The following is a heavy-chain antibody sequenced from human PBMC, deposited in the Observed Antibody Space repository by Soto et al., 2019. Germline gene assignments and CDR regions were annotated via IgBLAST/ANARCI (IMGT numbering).Heavy chain of an antibody. Sequence: SETLSLTCTVSGDSISSGGYYWSWIRQHPGKGLEWIGYIYYSGSTNYNPSLKSRVTISVDTSKNQFSLKLSSVTAADTAVYYCARAWGYYFDYWGQGTLVTVSS. CDR1: GDSISSGGYY. V-gene: IGHV4-61*08. D-gene: IGHD3-16*01. CDR3: ARAWGYYFDY. J-gene: IGHJ4*02. CDR2: IYYSGST.